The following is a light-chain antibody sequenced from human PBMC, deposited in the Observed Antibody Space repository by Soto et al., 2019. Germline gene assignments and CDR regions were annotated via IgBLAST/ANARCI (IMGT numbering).Light chain of an antibody. CDR1: SIDVGGYDF. CDR2: DVT. V-gene: IGLV2-11*01. J-gene: IGLJ1*01. Sequence: QSVLTQPRSVSGSPGQSVTISCTGTSIDVGGYDFVSWYQQHPGKAPKLMIYDVTERPSGVPDRFFGSKSGNTASLTISGLQAEDEADYYSCSYAGNFHYVFGTGTKLTVL. CDR3: CSYAGNFHYV.